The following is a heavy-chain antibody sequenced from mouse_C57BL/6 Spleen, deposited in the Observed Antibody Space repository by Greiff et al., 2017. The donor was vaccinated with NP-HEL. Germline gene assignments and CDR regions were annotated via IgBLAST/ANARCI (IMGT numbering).Heavy chain of an antibody. D-gene: IGHD1-1*01. V-gene: IGHV5-4*03. CDR3: ARGPYYYGSRPLDY. Sequence: EVKLMESGGGLVKPGGSLKLSCAASGFTFSSYAMSWVRQTPEKRLEWVATISDGGSYTYYPDNVKGRFTISRDNAKNNLYLQMSHLKSEDTAMYYCARGPYYYGSRPLDYWGQGTTLTVSS. J-gene: IGHJ2*01. CDR2: ISDGGSYT. CDR1: GFTFSSYA.